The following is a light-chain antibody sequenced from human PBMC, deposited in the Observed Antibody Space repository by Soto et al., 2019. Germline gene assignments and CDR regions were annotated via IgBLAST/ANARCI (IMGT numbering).Light chain of an antibody. J-gene: IGLJ2*01. V-gene: IGLV1-44*01. CDR2: RNE. Sequence: QPVLTQPPSASGTPGQTVTISCSGSSSNVGSNTVNWYQHLAGTAPKLLIYRNEKRPSGVPARFSGSKSGTSASLAISGLQSDDEADYFCAAWDDGLTGVIFGGGTKVTVL. CDR3: AAWDDGLTGVI. CDR1: SSNVGSNT.